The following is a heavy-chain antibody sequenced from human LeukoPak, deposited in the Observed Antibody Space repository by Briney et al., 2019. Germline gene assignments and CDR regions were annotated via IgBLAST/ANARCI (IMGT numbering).Heavy chain of an antibody. D-gene: IGHD1-26*01. CDR3: ARCRVGATRAFDI. J-gene: IGHJ3*02. Sequence: SETLSLTCAVYGGSFSGYYWSWIRQPPGKGLEWIGEINRSGSTNYNPSLKSRVTISVDTSKNQFSLKLSSVTAADTAVYYCARCRVGATRAFDIWGQGTMVTVSS. CDR1: GGSFSGYY. CDR2: INRSGST. V-gene: IGHV4-34*01.